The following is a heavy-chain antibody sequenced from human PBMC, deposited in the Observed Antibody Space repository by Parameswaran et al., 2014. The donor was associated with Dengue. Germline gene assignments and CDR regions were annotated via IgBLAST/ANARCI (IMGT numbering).Heavy chain of an antibody. D-gene: IGHD1-26*01. J-gene: IGHJ6*03. CDR3: ARGTYSGSYHGGYYYYMDV. Sequence: WVRQAPGQGLEWMGWINPNSGGTNYAQKFQGRVTMTRDTSISTAYMELSRLRSDDTAVYYCARGTYSGSYHGGYYYYMDVWGKGTTVTVSS. V-gene: IGHV1-2*02. CDR2: INPNSGGT.